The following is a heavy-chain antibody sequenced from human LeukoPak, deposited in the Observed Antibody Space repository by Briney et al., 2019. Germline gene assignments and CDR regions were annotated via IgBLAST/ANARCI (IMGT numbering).Heavy chain of an antibody. CDR3: ARRFSSSSGRRFDP. D-gene: IGHD6-6*01. CDR2: IHGSGSS. V-gene: IGHV4-59*01. J-gene: IGHJ5*02. Sequence: SETLSLTCTVSGGSISSYYWSWIRQPPGKGLEWLGCIHGSGSSDYNPSLKSRVTMSVDTSESQFSLTLNSVTAADTAVYYCARRFSSSSGRRFDPWGQGTLVTVSS. CDR1: GGSISSYY.